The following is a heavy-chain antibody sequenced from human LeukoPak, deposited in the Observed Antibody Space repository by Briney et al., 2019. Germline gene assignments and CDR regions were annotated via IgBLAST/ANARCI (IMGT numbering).Heavy chain of an antibody. D-gene: IGHD2-15*01. Sequence: GGSLRLSCAASGFSFSNSWMNWVRQAPGKGLEWVANIKPDGTEKDCVDSVKGRFTISRDNAKNSLYLQMNSLRVEDTALYYCARGVESRPILQNWRQGTLVTVSS. CDR3: ARGVESRPILQN. V-gene: IGHV3-7*04. CDR2: IKPDGTEK. CDR1: GFSFSNSW. J-gene: IGHJ4*02.